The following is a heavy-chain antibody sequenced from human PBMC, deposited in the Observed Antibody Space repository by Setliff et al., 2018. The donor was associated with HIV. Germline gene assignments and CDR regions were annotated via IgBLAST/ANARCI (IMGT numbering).Heavy chain of an antibody. V-gene: IGHV3-33*08. J-gene: IGHJ6*03. Sequence: GGSLRLSCRGFRTTFSGYGLNWVRQAPGKGLEWVAVISFDGSSKYYADSVKGRFTISRDNAKNSLYLQMNSLRAEDTAVYYCAREGSSWPYYYYYMDVWGKGTTVTVSS. CDR3: AREGSSWPYYYYYMDV. D-gene: IGHD6-13*01. CDR2: ISFDGSSK. CDR1: RTTFSGYG.